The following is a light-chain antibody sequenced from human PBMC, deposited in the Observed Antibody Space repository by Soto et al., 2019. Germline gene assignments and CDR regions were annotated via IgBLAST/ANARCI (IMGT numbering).Light chain of an antibody. CDR2: GAS. CDR1: QSVSSSY. CDR3: QQYGSSPWT. Sequence: EIVLTQSPGTLSLSPGERATRSCRASQSVSSSYLAWYQQKPGQAPRLLIYGASSRTTGSPDRFSGSGSGTDFTLTISRLEPEDFAVYYCQQYGSSPWTFGQGTKVEIK. V-gene: IGKV3-20*01. J-gene: IGKJ1*01.